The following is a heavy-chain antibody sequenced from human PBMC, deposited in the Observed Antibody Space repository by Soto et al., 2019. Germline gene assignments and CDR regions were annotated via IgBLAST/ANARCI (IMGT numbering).Heavy chain of an antibody. CDR1: GGSISSSNW. CDR3: ARSFLEWLLYHKKSHYYSSGMDV. D-gene: IGHD3-3*02. CDR2: IYHSGST. V-gene: IGHV4-4*02. J-gene: IGHJ6*02. Sequence: QVQLQESGPGLVKPSGTLSLTCAVSGGSISSSNWWSWVRQPPGKGLGGIGGIYHSGSTNYNPSLKLRVPISADKSKKQLHLKMSSVNAEDTAVYYCARSFLEWLLYHKKSHYYSSGMDVWGQGTTVTVSS.